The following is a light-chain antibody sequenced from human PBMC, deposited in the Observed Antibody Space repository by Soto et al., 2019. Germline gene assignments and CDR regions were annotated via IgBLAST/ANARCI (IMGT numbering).Light chain of an antibody. J-gene: IGKJ4*01. V-gene: IGKV1-9*01. CDR3: QQLNSDPLT. Sequence: DIQLTQSPSFLSASVGDRVTITCRASQGIRSDLAWYQQKPGKAPQLLIYDALTLQSGVPSRFSGSGSGTEFTLTISSLQPEDFATYYCQQLNSDPLTFGGGTKVEIK. CDR1: QGIRSD. CDR2: DAL.